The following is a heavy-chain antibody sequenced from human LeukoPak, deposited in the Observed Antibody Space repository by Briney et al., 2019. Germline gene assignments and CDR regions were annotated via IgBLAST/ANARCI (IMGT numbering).Heavy chain of an antibody. CDR1: GGSISGQY. V-gene: IGHV4-59*08. CDR2: IYFSGST. Sequence: SETLSLTCTVSGGSISGQYWSWIRQFPGKGLEWIGYIYFSGSTSYNPSLKSRVTISVDTSKNQFSLKLSSVTAADTAVYYCARQHDYGDYWGQGTLVTVSS. J-gene: IGHJ4*02. CDR3: ARQHDYGDY.